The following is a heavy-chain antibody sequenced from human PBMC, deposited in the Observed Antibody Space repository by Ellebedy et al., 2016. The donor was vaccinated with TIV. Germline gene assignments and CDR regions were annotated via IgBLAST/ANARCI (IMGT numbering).Heavy chain of an antibody. CDR1: GFTFSSYA. CDR3: AREYYYDRNIDF. CDR2: ISGSGGST. J-gene: IGHJ4*02. D-gene: IGHD3-22*01. Sequence: PGGSLRLSCAASGFTFSSYAMSWVRQAPGKGLEWVSTISGSGGSTLYADSVKGRFTISRDNSKSTLYLQVNSLRAEDTAVYYCAREYYYDRNIDFWGQGTLVTVFS. V-gene: IGHV3-23*01.